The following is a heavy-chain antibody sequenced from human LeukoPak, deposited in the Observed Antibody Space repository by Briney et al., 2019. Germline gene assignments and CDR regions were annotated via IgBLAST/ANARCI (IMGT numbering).Heavy chain of an antibody. CDR3: ARRGVLDGLDV. Sequence: GESLKISCKGFGYTFSNHWLAWLRQMPGKGLEWMGIMYPGDSDTRYSPSFQGQVTFSVDKSIATAYLEWSSLKASDTALYYCARRGVLDGLDVWGQGTTVTVSS. CDR1: GYTFSNHW. V-gene: IGHV5-51*01. CDR2: MYPGDSDT. D-gene: IGHD3-3*01. J-gene: IGHJ6*02.